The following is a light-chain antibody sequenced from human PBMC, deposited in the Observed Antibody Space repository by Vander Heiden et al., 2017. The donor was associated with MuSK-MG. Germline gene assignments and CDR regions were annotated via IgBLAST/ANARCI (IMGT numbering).Light chain of an antibody. J-gene: IGKJ4*01. Sequence: DIQMTQSPSSLSASVGDRVTITCRASQSISSYLNWYQQKPGKAPKLLIYAASSLQSGVPSRFSGSGYGTDFTLTISSRQPEDFATYYCQQSYSTPPLTFGGGTKVEIK. CDR2: AAS. V-gene: IGKV1-39*01. CDR1: QSISSY. CDR3: QQSYSTPPLT.